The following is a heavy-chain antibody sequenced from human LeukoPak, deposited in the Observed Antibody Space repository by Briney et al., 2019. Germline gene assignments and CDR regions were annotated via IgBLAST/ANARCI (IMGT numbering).Heavy chain of an antibody. CDR1: GFTFSSYE. J-gene: IGHJ4*02. V-gene: IGHV3-48*02. CDR3: AREPPSGSWYGTCDY. CDR2: ISTSSSTI. D-gene: IGHD6-13*01. Sequence: GGSLRLSCAASGFTFSSYEMNWVRQAPGMGLEWISYISTSSSTIYYADSVKGRFTISRDNAKNSLYLQMNSLRDEDTAVYYCAREPPSGSWYGTCDYWGQGTLVTVSS.